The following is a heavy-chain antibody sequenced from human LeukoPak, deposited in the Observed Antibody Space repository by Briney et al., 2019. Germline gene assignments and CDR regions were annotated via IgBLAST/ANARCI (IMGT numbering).Heavy chain of an antibody. D-gene: IGHD3-22*01. CDR1: GFTFSSYA. CDR3: AKDRSYYDSSGYQYYFDY. CDR2: ISGSGGST. J-gene: IGHJ4*02. V-gene: IGHV3-23*01. Sequence: GGSLRLSCAASGFTFSSYAMSWVRQAPGKGLEWVSAISGSGGSTYYADSVKGRFTISRDNSKNTLYLQMNSLRAEDTAVYYCAKDRSYYDSSGYQYYFDYWGQGTLVTVCS.